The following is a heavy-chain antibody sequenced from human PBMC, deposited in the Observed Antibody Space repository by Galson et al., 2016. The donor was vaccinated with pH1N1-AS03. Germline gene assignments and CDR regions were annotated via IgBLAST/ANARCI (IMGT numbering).Heavy chain of an antibody. D-gene: IGHD4-17*01. CDR3: ARAYGYGDYGIDY. V-gene: IGHV1-18*01. J-gene: IGHJ4*02. Sequence: SVKVSCKASGYTFNKYGIHWVRLAPGQGLEWMGWISANNGNTDYAQKFQGRATLTRDASTNTVYMDLKRLRSDDTAVYYCARAYGYGDYGIDYWGQGTLVTVSS. CDR1: GYTFNKYG. CDR2: ISANNGNT.